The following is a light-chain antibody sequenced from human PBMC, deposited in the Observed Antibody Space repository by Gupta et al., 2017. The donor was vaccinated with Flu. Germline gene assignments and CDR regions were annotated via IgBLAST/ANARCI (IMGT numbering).Light chain of an antibody. V-gene: IGKV3-20*01. CDR1: QSVSSSY. CDR2: GAS. Sequence: EIVFTQSARTLSLSPGERATLSCRASQSVSSSYLAWYQQKPGQAPRPLIYGASSRATGIPDRFSGSGSGTDFTITISRLEPEGFAVYYCQQYGSSPPEYTFGQGTKLEIK. J-gene: IGKJ2*01. CDR3: QQYGSSPPEYT.